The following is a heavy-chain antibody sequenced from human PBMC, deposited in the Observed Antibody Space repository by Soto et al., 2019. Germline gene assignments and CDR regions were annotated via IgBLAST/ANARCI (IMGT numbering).Heavy chain of an antibody. J-gene: IGHJ3*01. V-gene: IGHV1-18*01. D-gene: IGHD3-22*01. CDR1: GYTFTSSG. CDR3: ARAFFYQGSDSRGYSFDAFDF. Sequence: QVQLVQSGAEVKKPGASVKVSCKASGYTFTSSGMSWVRQAPGQGLEWMGWISAHTGSSEYAQRFQGRVTMTTDRSTSTAYMELTSLRSDDTAVYYCARAFFYQGSDSRGYSFDAFDFWGRGTLVTVSS. CDR2: ISAHTGSS.